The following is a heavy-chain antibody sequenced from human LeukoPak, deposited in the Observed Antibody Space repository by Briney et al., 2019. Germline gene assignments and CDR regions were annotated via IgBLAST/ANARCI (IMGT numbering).Heavy chain of an antibody. Sequence: GGSLRLSCAASGFTFSSYWMSWVRQAPGKGLEWVANIKQDGSEKYYVDSVKGRFTISRDNAKNSLYLQMNSLRAEDTAVYYCARDPGGGLGLFDYWGQGTLVTVSS. CDR2: IKQDGSEK. D-gene: IGHD3-10*01. CDR1: GFTFSSYW. J-gene: IGHJ4*02. V-gene: IGHV3-7*01. CDR3: ARDPGGGLGLFDY.